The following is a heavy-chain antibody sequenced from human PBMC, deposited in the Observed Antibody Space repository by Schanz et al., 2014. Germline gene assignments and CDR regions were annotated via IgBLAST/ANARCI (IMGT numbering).Heavy chain of an antibody. Sequence: EVQLVESGGGLVQPGGSLRLSCAASGITFSSYSMNWVRQAPGKGLEWVSAISGSGGSTYYADSVKGRFTISRDNSKNTLYLQMNSLRAEDTAVYYCAKGRFGELSAFDIWGQGTMVTVSS. D-gene: IGHD3-10*01. CDR1: GITFSSYS. J-gene: IGHJ3*02. V-gene: IGHV3-23*04. CDR3: AKGRFGELSAFDI. CDR2: ISGSGGST.